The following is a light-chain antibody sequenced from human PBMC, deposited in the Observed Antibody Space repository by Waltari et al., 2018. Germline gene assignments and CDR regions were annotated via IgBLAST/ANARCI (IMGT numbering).Light chain of an antibody. V-gene: IGKV2-28*01. Sequence: DIVMTQSPLSLSVTPGEPASISCRSSQSLVHRNGDDFFAWYVQKPGQSPQLLIYLGSYRAYGVPDRFSGSGSGTDFSLKISRVEAEDVGVYYCMQALQTPYTFGQGTKLEI. CDR3: MQALQTPYT. CDR2: LGS. J-gene: IGKJ2*01. CDR1: QSLVHRNGDDF.